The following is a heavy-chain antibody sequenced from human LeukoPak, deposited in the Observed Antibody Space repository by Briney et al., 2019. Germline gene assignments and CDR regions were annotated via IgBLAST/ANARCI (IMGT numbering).Heavy chain of an antibody. CDR2: IYYSGST. Sequence: SETLSLTCTVSGGSISSSSYYWGWIRQPPGKGLEWIGSIYYSGSTYYNPSLKSRVTISVDTSKNQFSLKLSSVTAADTAVYYCARHHQDRDYAGRDWFDPWGQGTLVTVSS. V-gene: IGHV4-39*01. CDR3: ARHHQDRDYAGRDWFDP. D-gene: IGHD4-23*01. J-gene: IGHJ5*02. CDR1: GGSISSSSYY.